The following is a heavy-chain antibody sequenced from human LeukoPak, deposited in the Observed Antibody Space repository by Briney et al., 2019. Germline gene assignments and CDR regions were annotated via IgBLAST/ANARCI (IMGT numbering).Heavy chain of an antibody. CDR2: IHDDGRT. Sequence: SETLSLTCSVSGGSMSDSITWGRVRPPPGKGLEWLANIHDDGRTAPNPSLRSRLTISQDRSKNQFSLKVSSVTAADTAFYYCAKVLTAAGLDPWGQGILVTVSS. CDR3: AKVLTAAGLDP. D-gene: IGHD6-25*01. V-gene: IGHV4/OR15-8*01. CDR1: GGSMSDSIT. J-gene: IGHJ5*02.